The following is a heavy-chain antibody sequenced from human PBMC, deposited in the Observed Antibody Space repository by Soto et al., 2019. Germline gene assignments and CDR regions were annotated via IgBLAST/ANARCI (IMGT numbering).Heavy chain of an antibody. CDR1: GYSFTRYW. J-gene: IGHJ6*02. D-gene: IGHD2-15*01. CDR3: ARPRYPGRGYYGVDV. V-gene: IGHV5-51*01. CDR2: IYPVDSDT. Sequence: GESLKISCTVSGYSFTRYWIGWVRQMPGKGLEWMGIIYPVDSDTRYSPSFQGQVTISADKSISTAYLQWSSLKASDTAMYYCARPRYPGRGYYGVDVWGQGTTVTVSS.